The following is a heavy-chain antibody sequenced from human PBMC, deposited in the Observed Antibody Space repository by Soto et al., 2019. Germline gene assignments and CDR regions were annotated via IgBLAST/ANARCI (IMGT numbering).Heavy chain of an antibody. CDR1: GGSIRSGGYF. CDR3: SRFAKEENPKLESWYAFDF. J-gene: IGHJ4*02. D-gene: IGHD6-13*01. CDR2: IYYRGGT. V-gene: IGHV4-31*03. Sequence: VQLQESGPGLVKPLQTLSLTCTVSGGSIRSGGYFWSWVRQQPGQCLEWIGHIYYRGGTSYNPSLESRVSISVDTSKNEFTLKANSVAAADTAIYYCSRFAKEENPKLESWYAFDFWGRGTLVTVSS.